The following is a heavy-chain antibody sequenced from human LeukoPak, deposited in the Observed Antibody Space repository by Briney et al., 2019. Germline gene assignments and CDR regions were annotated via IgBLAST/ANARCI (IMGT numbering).Heavy chain of an antibody. CDR2: INPGGGST. CDR1: GYTFTSYY. J-gene: IGHJ4*02. D-gene: IGHD6-13*01. V-gene: IGHV1-46*01. CDR3: ASEGAATGRCFDN. Sequence: GASVKVSCKASGYTFTSYYVHWVRQAPGQGLEWMAVINPGGGSTTCAQKFEGRLTMTRDTSTSTVYMELSSLRSEDTAVYYCASEGAATGRCFDNWGQGTLVSVSS.